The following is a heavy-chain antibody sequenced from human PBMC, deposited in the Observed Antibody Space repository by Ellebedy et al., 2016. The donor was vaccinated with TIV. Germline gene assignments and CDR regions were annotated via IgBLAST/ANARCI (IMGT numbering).Heavy chain of an antibody. V-gene: IGHV4-30-4*01. CDR1: GGSIGSDDYY. Sequence: SETLSLTCTVSGGSIGSDDYYWTWIRQPPGKGLEWIGYIFYSGSTYYNPSLKSRVTISGVTSKNQFSLHLTSVTAADTAVYYCARQKTDSGSFLCDIWGQGTMVTVSS. D-gene: IGHD3-3*01. J-gene: IGHJ3*02. CDR3: ARQKTDSGSFLCDI. CDR2: IFYSGST.